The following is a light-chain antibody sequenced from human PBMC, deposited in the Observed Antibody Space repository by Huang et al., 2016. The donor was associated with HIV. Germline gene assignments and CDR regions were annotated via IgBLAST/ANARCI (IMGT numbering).Light chain of an antibody. CDR2: KAS. CDR3: QQYNSYSKLT. J-gene: IGKJ4*01. Sequence: GDRVTITCRASQSIGTSLAWYQQKPGKAPNLLIYKASTLESGVPSRFSGSGSGTEFTLTISSLQPDDFATYYCQQYNSYSKLTFGGGTKVEIK. V-gene: IGKV1-5*03. CDR1: QSIGTS.